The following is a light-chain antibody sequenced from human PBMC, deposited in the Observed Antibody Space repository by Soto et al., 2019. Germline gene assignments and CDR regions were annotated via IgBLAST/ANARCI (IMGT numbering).Light chain of an antibody. Sequence: QSVLTQPASGSGSPGQSITISCTGTSSDVGGYNYVSWYQQLPGKAPKLLIYYDDLLPSGVSDRFSGSKSGTSASLAISGLQSEDEADYYCAAWDDSLNGYVFGTGTKVTVL. CDR1: SSDVGGYNY. J-gene: IGLJ1*01. CDR2: YDD. V-gene: IGLV1-36*01. CDR3: AAWDDSLNGYV.